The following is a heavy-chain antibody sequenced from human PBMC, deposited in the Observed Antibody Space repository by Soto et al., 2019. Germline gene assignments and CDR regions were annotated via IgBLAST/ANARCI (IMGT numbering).Heavy chain of an antibody. CDR3: ARELLDGDYYYYYMDV. CDR1: GFTFSSYG. CDR2: IWYDGSNK. V-gene: IGHV3-33*08. Sequence: GGSLRLSCAASGFTFSSYGMHWVRQAPGKGLEWVAVIWYDGSNKYYADSVKGRFTISRDNSKNMLYLQMNSLRAEDTAVYYCARELLDGDYYYYYMDVWGKGTTVTVSS. D-gene: IGHD4-17*01. J-gene: IGHJ6*03.